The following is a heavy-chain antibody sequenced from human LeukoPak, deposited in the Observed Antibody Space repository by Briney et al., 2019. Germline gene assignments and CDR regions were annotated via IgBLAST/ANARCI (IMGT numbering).Heavy chain of an antibody. CDR1: GGSFSGYY. D-gene: IGHD3-22*01. CDR3: ARGRGYYYDSSGYHYPLFDY. V-gene: IGHV4-34*01. CDR2: INHSGST. J-gene: IGHJ4*02. Sequence: KPSETLSLTCAVYGGSFSGYYWSWIRQPPGKGLEWIGEINHSGSTNYNPSLKSRVTISVDTSKNQFSLKLSSVTAADTAVYYCARGRGYYYDSSGYHYPLFDYWGQGTLVTVSS.